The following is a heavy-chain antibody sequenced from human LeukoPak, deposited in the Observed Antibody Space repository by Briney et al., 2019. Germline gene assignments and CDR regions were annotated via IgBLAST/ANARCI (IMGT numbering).Heavy chain of an antibody. J-gene: IGHJ4*02. CDR1: GFTFSGYS. D-gene: IGHD6-13*01. CDR2: ISTTSDYI. CDR3: ARSGIYSQGFHY. Sequence: PGGSLRLSCAASGFTFSGYSMNWVRQAPGKGLEWVSSISTTSDYIHYADSLKGRVAISRDNAKNSLYLQMNSLRADDTAIYYCARSGIYSQGFHYWARGSRLPVSS. V-gene: IGHV3-21*01.